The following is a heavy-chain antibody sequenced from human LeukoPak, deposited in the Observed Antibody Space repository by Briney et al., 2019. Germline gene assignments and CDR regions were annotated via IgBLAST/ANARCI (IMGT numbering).Heavy chain of an antibody. CDR1: GFTFSRHG. V-gene: IGHV3-30*02. Sequence: GGSLRLSCAASGFTFSRHGMHWVRQAPGKGLEWVALTWFGGSKKYFADFVKGRFTISRGNSKNTLYLQMNSLRAEDTAVYYCAAAEYFQHWGQGTLVTVSS. CDR2: TWFGGSKK. J-gene: IGHJ1*01. CDR3: AAAEYFQH.